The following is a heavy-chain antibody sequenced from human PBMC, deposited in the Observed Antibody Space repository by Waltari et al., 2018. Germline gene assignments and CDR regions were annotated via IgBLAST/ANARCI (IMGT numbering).Heavy chain of an antibody. CDR2: IQPKSGGT. Sequence: QVQLVQSGAEVKKPGASVEVSCKASGYTFTDSYIHWVRQAPGRGLEWRGRIQPKSGGTTEAEECQGRVTMTRDTSTSTAYMELSRLRSDDTAVYYCAKIGYDYGDYVGVGYFDSWGQGTLVTVSS. J-gene: IGHJ4*02. D-gene: IGHD4-17*01. CDR1: GYTFTDSY. V-gene: IGHV1-2*06. CDR3: AKIGYDYGDYVGVGYFDS.